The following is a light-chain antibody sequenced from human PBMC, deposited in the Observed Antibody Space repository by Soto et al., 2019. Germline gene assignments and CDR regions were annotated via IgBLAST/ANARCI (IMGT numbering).Light chain of an antibody. CDR3: QQYTSSLIT. J-gene: IGKJ5*01. CDR1: QSVSRI. CDR2: GAS. Sequence: EIVMTQSPATLSVSPGERTTLSCRASQSVSRILAWYQQKPGQAPRLLIYGASGRATGIPDRFSGSGSGTDFTLTISRLEPEDFAVYYCQQYTSSLITFGQGTRLEI. V-gene: IGKV3-20*01.